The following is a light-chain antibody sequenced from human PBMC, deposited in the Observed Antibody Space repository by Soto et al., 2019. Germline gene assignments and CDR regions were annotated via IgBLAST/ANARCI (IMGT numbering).Light chain of an antibody. Sequence: DIQLTQSPSFLSASVGDRVTITCRASQDIRSYLAWYQQKPGKAPDLLIYAASTLQSGVPSRFSGSGSGTDFTLTISSLQPEDFATYYCQQLNDYPLTFGGGTKVEIK. V-gene: IGKV1-9*01. CDR1: QDIRSY. CDR3: QQLNDYPLT. CDR2: AAS. J-gene: IGKJ4*01.